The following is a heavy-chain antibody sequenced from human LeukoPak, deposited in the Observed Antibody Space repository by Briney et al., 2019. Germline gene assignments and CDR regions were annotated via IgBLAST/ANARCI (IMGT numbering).Heavy chain of an antibody. J-gene: IGHJ4*02. D-gene: IGHD1-1*01. CDR2: IIPIFGTA. CDR3: ARAQTGTTTPVDY. CDR1: GGTLSSYA. Sequence: SVKVSCKASGGTLSSYAISWVRQAPGQGLEWMGGIIPIFGTANYAQKFQGRVTITADESTSTAYMELSSLRSEDTAVYYCARAQTGTTTPVDYWGQGTLVTVSS. V-gene: IGHV1-69*13.